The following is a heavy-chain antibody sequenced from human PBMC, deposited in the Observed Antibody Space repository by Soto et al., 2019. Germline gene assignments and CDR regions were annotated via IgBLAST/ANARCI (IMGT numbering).Heavy chain of an antibody. CDR1: GGSISSYF. V-gene: IGHV4-59*12. D-gene: IGHD2-8*01. J-gene: IGHJ2*01. CDR2: IYDSGST. Sequence: SETLSLTCTVSGGSISSYFWSWIRQPPGKGLEWIGYIYDSGSTNYNPSLKSRLTISVDTSKNQFSLRLSSVTAADTAVYYCAREIMPLTNDWYFDLWGRGTLVTVSS. CDR3: AREIMPLTNDWYFDL.